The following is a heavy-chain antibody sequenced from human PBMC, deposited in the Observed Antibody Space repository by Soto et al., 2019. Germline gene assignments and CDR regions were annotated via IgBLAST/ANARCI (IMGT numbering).Heavy chain of an antibody. D-gene: IGHD7-27*01. CDR3: ARVSDWGRGYYGMDV. CDR1: GGTFSSYA. V-gene: IGHV1-69*06. Sequence: GASVKVSCKASGGTFSSYAISWVRQAPGQGLEWMGGIIPIFGTANYAQKFQGRVTITADKSTSTAYMELSSLRSEDTAVYYCARVSDWGRGYYGMDVWGQGTTVTVSS. CDR2: IIPIFGTA. J-gene: IGHJ6*02.